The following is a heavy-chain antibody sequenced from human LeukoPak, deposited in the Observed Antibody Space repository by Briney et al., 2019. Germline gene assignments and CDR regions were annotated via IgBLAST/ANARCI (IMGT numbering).Heavy chain of an antibody. J-gene: IGHJ4*02. CDR3: TTTERSGYAHPWEY. CDR2: IKSKTDGGTT. D-gene: IGHD5-12*01. CDR1: GFTFSNAW. Sequence: GGSLRLSCAASGFTFSNAWMNWVRQAPGKGLEWVGRIKSKTDGGTTDYAAPVKGRFTISRDDSKNTLYLQMNSLKTEDTAVYYCTTTERSGYAHPWEYWGQGTLVTVSS. V-gene: IGHV3-15*07.